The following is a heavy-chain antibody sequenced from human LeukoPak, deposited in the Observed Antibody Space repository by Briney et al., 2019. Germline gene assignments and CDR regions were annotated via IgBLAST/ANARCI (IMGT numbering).Heavy chain of an antibody. CDR1: GGSISTYY. CDR3: ARQGHLYYFDY. V-gene: IGHV4-4*09. J-gene: IGHJ4*02. Sequence: PSETLSLTCTVSGGSISTYYWSWIRRPPGKGLEWIAYIHASGPTNYNPSLKSRITISVDTSKNQFSLKLSSVTAADTAVYYCARQGHLYYFDYWGQGTLVTVSS. CDR2: IHASGPT.